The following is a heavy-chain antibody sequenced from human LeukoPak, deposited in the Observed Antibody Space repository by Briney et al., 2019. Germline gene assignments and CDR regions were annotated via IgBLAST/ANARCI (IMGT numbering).Heavy chain of an antibody. V-gene: IGHV3-9*01. J-gene: IGHJ1*01. CDR1: GFTFDDYA. Sequence: GGSLRLSCAASGFTFDDYAMHWVRQAPGKGLEWVSGISWNSGNIAYADSVKGRFTISRDNAKNSLYLQMNSLRPEDTALYYCAKGPSYSSGWSAEYFQHWGPGTLVTVSS. D-gene: IGHD6-19*01. CDR2: ISWNSGNI. CDR3: AKGPSYSSGWSAEYFQH.